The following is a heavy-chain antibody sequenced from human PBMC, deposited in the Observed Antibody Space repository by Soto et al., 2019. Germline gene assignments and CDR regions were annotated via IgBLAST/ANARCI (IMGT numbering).Heavy chain of an antibody. D-gene: IGHD2-2*02. V-gene: IGHV3-21*01. J-gene: IGHJ4*02. Sequence: GGSLRLSCAASGFTFSSYSMNWVRQAPGKGLEWVSSISSSSSYIYYADSVKGRFTISRDNAKNSLYLQMNSLRAEDTAVYYCARGRSQLLHPFDYWGQGTLVTVSS. CDR2: ISSSSSYI. CDR1: GFTFSSYS. CDR3: ARGRSQLLHPFDY.